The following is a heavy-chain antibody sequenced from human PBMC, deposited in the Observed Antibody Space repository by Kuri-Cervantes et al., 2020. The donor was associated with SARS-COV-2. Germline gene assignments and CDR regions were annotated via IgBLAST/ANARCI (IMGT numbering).Heavy chain of an antibody. V-gene: IGHV1-69*05. CDR1: GYTFTSYG. CDR2: IIPIFGTA. D-gene: IGHD2-8*02. J-gene: IGHJ6*03. Sequence: SVKVSCKASGYTFTSYGISWVRQAPGQGLEWMGGIIPIFGTANYAQKFQGRVTITTDESTSTAYMELSSLRSEDTAVYYCAIRVEKGVGDYYYYYMDVWGKGTTVTVSS. CDR3: AIRVEKGVGDYYYYYMDV.